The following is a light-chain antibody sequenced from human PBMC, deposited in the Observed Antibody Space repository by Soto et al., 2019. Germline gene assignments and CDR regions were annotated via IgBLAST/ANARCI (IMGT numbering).Light chain of an antibody. CDR2: EVS. CDR3: TSYTSTDTLLYV. CDR1: SSDVGGYNY. J-gene: IGLJ1*01. V-gene: IGLV2-14*01. Sequence: QSALTQPASVSGSPGQSITTSCTGTSSDVGGYNYVSWYQQHPGKAPKLMIYEVSHRPSGVPNRFSGSKSGNTASLTISGLQAEDETDYYCTSYTSTDTLLYVFXTGTNVTVL.